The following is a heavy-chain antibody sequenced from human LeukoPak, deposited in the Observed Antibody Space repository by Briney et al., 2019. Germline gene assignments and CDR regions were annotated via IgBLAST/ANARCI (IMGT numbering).Heavy chain of an antibody. CDR3: ARHSDGSGSPRPQLFDY. D-gene: IGHD3-10*01. V-gene: IGHV4-34*01. CDR2: INHSGST. CDR1: GGSFSGYY. Sequence: SETLSLTCAVYGGSFSGYYWSWIRQPPGKGLEWIGEINHSGSTNYNPSLKSRVTISVDTSKNQFSLKLSSVTAADTAVYYCARHSDGSGSPRPQLFDYWGRGTLVTVSS. J-gene: IGHJ4*02.